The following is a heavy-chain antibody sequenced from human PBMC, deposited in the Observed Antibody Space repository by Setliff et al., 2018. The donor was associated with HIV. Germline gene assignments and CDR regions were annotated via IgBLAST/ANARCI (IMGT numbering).Heavy chain of an antibody. V-gene: IGHV3-11*04. CDR3: AGLPTTVALDAFDI. CDR1: GISFNDYY. Sequence: PGGSLRLSCAASGISFNDYYMYWIRQAPGKGLEWVSCISGSSNTIHYADSVKGRFTISRDNAKDSVFLQMTDLRAEDTAVYYCAGLPTTVALDAFDIWGQGTMVTVSS. J-gene: IGHJ3*02. CDR2: ISGSSNTI. D-gene: IGHD4-17*01.